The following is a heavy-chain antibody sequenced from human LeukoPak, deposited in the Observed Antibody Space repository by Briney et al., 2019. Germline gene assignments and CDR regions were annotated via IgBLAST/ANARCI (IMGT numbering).Heavy chain of an antibody. CDR3: ARHDGSGYDYGGTLFGY. J-gene: IGHJ4*02. CDR2: INHSGST. V-gene: IGHV4-34*01. D-gene: IGHD5-12*01. CDR1: GGSFSGYY. Sequence: SETLSLTCAVYGGSFSGYYWSWIRQPPGKGLEWIGEINHSGSTNYNPSLKSRVTISVDTSKNQFSLKLSSVTAADTAVYYCARHDGSGYDYGGTLFGYWGQGTLVTVSS.